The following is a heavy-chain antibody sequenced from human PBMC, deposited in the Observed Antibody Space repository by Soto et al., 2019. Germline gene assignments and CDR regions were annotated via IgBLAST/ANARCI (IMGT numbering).Heavy chain of an antibody. CDR1: GDSISSSNYY. D-gene: IGHD6-13*01. CDR2: IYYSGST. CDR3: AKDPKAGPPCYFDY. V-gene: IGHV4-39*07. Sequence: SETLSLTCTVSGDSISSSNYYWGWIRQPPGKGLEWIGSIYYSGSTYYNPSLKSRVTISVDTSKNQFSLKLNSVTAEDTAVYYCAKDPKAGPPCYFDYWGQGSLVTVSS. J-gene: IGHJ4*02.